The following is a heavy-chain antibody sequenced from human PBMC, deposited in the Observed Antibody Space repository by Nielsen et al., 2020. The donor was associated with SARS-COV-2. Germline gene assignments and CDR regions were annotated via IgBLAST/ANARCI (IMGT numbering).Heavy chain of an antibody. Sequence: ASVKVSCKASGYSFTSYGISWVRQARGQGPEWMGWMSAYNGKTKYAQNFQGRVRIIADKTTSTAYMELSSLTSDDTAVYYCARATVNTGYEIIDFWGQGTLVTVSS. V-gene: IGHV1-18*01. D-gene: IGHD5-12*01. CDR3: ARATVNTGYEIIDF. J-gene: IGHJ4*02. CDR1: GYSFTSYG. CDR2: MSAYNGKT.